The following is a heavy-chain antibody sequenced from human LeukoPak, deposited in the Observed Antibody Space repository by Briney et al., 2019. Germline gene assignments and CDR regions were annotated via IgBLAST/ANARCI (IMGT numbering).Heavy chain of an antibody. V-gene: IGHV4-39*01. CDR2: IYYSGST. CDR1: GGSISSSSNY. J-gene: IGHJ4*02. Sequence: SETLSLTCTVSGGSISSSSNYWGWIRQPPGKGLEWIGSIYYSGSTYYNPSLKSRVTISVDTSKNQFSLKLSSVTAADTAVYYCARHITIFGVVPYWGQGTLVTVSS. D-gene: IGHD3-3*01. CDR3: ARHITIFGVVPY.